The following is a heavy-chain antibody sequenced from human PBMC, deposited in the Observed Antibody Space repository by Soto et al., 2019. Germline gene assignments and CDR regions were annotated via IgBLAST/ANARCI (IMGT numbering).Heavy chain of an antibody. CDR3: AHTRSERGYSGYVLRGFDY. J-gene: IGHJ4*02. Sequence: QSTLKESGPTLVNPTQTLTLTCTFSGFSLSTSGVGVGWIRQPPGKALEWLALIYWDDDKRYSPSLKSRLTITKDTSKNQVVLTMTNMDPVDTATYYCAHTRSERGYSGYVLRGFDYWGQGTLVTVSS. CDR1: GFSLSTSGVG. V-gene: IGHV2-5*02. CDR2: IYWDDDK. D-gene: IGHD5-12*01.